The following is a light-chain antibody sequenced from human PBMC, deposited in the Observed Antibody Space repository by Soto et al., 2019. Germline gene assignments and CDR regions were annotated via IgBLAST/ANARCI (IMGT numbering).Light chain of an antibody. CDR2: DAS. Sequence: EIVLTQSPATLSLSPGERSTLSCRASQTVSHYLAGYQQKPGQAPSLLIYDASNRATGIPARFSGSGSGTDFTLTISSLEPEDFAVYYCQQRSNWPPITFGHGTRLEI. CDR3: QQRSNWPPIT. CDR1: QTVSHY. J-gene: IGKJ5*01. V-gene: IGKV3-11*01.